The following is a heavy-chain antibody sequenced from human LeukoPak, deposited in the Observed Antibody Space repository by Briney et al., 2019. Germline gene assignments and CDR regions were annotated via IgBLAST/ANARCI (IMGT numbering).Heavy chain of an antibody. J-gene: IGHJ4*02. V-gene: IGHV3-48*03. CDR1: GFTFSSYE. CDR3: ASVKPDGDYPYYFDY. CDR2: ISSSGSTI. Sequence: PGGSLRLSCAASGFTFSSYEMNWVRQAPEKGLEWVSYISSSGSTIYYADSVKGRFTISRDNAKNSLYLQMNSLRAEDTAVYYCASVKPDGDYPYYFDYWGQGTLVTVSS. D-gene: IGHD4-17*01.